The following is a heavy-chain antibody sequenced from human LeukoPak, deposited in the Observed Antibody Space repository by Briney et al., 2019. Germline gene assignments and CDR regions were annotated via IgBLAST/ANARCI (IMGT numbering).Heavy chain of an antibody. CDR3: ARGNTMVRGLSFPMDV. CDR1: GFTFSSYA. J-gene: IGHJ6*03. D-gene: IGHD3-10*01. CDR2: VNHNGNT. Sequence: PGGSLRLSCAASGFTFSSYAMSWVRQPPGKGLEWIGEVNHNGNTNYNPSLKSQVAISVDTSKNQFSLKLTSVTAADTAVYYCARGNTMVRGLSFPMDVWGKGTPVTVSS. V-gene: IGHV4-34*01.